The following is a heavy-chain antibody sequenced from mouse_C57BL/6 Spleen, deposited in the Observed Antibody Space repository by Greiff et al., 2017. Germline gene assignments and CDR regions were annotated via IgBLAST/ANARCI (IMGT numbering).Heavy chain of an antibody. CDR3: AIRDYDRFAY. J-gene: IGHJ3*01. Sequence: QVQLQQPGAELVMPGASVKLSCKASGYTFTSYWMHWVKQRPGQGLEWIGEIDPSDSYTNYNQKFKGKSTFTVDKSSNTAYMQLSSLTSEDSAVYYCAIRDYDRFAYWGQGTLVTVSA. CDR1: GYTFTSYW. V-gene: IGHV1-69*01. D-gene: IGHD2-4*01. CDR2: IDPSDSYT.